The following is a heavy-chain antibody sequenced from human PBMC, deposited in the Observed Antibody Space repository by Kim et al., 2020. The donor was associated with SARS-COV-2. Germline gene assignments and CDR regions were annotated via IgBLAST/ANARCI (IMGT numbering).Heavy chain of an antibody. V-gene: IGHV3-30*01. Sequence: SVKGRFTISRDNSKNTLYLQMNGLRAEDTAVYYCAREGQVGGLGYYGMDVWGQGTTVTVSS. J-gene: IGHJ6*02. D-gene: IGHD2-2*01. CDR3: AREGQVGGLGYYGMDV.